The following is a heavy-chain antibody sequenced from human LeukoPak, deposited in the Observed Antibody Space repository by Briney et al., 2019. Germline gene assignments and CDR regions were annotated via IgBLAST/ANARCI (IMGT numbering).Heavy chain of an antibody. CDR1: GDSVSSTSAA. J-gene: IGHJ4*02. Sequence: SQTLSLTCALSGDSVSSTSAAWNWIRQSPSRGLEWLGRTYYRSKWYNDYAVSVKSRITINPDTSKNQFSLQLNSVTPEDTAVYYCAKGRYSSGWYSDWGQGTLVTVSS. CDR3: AKGRYSSGWYSD. CDR2: TYYRSKWYN. V-gene: IGHV6-1*01. D-gene: IGHD6-19*01.